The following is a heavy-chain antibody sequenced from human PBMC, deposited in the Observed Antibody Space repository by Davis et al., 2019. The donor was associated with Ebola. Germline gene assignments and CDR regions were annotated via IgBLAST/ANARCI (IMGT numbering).Heavy chain of an antibody. J-gene: IGHJ5*02. D-gene: IGHD6-19*01. CDR1: GGTFSSYA. CDR2: ISAYNGNT. Sequence: ASVKVSCKASGGTFSSYAISWVRQAPGQGLEWMGWISAYNGNTNYAQKLQGRVTMTTDTSTSTAYMELRSLRSDDTAVYYCARGVAGTFHNWFDPWGQGTLVTVSS. V-gene: IGHV1-18*01. CDR3: ARGVAGTFHNWFDP.